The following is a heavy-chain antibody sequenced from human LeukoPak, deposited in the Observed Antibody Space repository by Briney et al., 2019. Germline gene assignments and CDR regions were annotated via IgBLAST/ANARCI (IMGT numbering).Heavy chain of an antibody. D-gene: IGHD2-15*01. V-gene: IGHV3-23*01. CDR1: GFTFSTYA. Sequence: GGSLRLSCAASGFTFSTYAMTWVRQAPGKGLEWVSSISGSGGSTWYVDSVKGRFTVSRDNSKNTRYLQMNSLRAEDTAVYYCAVRGYVVVVGASWFDPWGQGTLVTVSS. J-gene: IGHJ5*02. CDR3: AVRGYVVVVGASWFDP. CDR2: ISGSGGST.